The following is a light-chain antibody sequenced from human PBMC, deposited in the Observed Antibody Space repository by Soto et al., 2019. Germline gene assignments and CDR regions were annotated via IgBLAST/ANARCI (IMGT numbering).Light chain of an antibody. CDR3: GAWDGGLSAFV. CDR2: DNN. J-gene: IGLJ1*01. V-gene: IGLV1-51*01. Sequence: SVLTDPPSVSTAPRRTVTISFSGSSSNIGNSFVSCYQQLPGTAPRLLIYDNNERPSGIPDRFSGSKSGTSATLGITGLQTGDEADYYCGAWDGGLSAFVFGTGTKVTVL. CDR1: SSNIGNSF.